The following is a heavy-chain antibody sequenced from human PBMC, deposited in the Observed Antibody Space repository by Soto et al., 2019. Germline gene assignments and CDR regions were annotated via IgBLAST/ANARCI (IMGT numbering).Heavy chain of an antibody. V-gene: IGHV1-69*02. CDR2: IIPMLGVR. CDR1: GGTFSTYS. CDR3: TIGSWSGEVFDI. J-gene: IGHJ3*02. Sequence: QVQLVQSGAEVKKPGSSVKVSCKDSGGTFSTYSMFWVRQAPGQGLEWMGRIIPMLGVRNYAQRFQDRVTIPADKSTATVHMELSSLRSEDTALYYGTIGSWSGEVFDIWGQGTMVTVSS. D-gene: IGHD2-21*01.